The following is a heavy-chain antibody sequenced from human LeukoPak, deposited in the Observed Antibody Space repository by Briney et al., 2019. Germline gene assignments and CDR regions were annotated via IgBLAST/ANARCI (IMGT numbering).Heavy chain of an antibody. CDR2: IRSSGGNT. Sequence: GGSLRLSCAVSGFSDRSNYMSWVRQTPGKGLEWVSTIRSSGGNTYYADSVKGRFTISRDNSKNTLYLQMNSLRAEDTAIYYCAKDLGGAMIVVVGGQGTLVTVSS. CDR3: AKDLGGAMIVVV. CDR1: GFSDRSNY. D-gene: IGHD3-22*01. J-gene: IGHJ4*02. V-gene: IGHV3-23*01.